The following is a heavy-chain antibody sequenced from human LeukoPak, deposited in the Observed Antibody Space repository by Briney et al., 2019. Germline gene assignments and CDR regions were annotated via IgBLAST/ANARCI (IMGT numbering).Heavy chain of an antibody. CDR3: ARDGGYGDHDY. J-gene: IGHJ4*02. D-gene: IGHD4-17*01. CDR1: GFTFSSYS. CDR2: ISSSSSYI. V-gene: IGHV3-21*01. Sequence: GGSLRLSCAASGFTFSSYSMNWVRQAPGKGREWVSSISSSSSYIYYADSVKGRFTISRDNAMNSLYLQMNSLRAEDTAVYYCARDGGYGDHDYWGQGTLVTVSS.